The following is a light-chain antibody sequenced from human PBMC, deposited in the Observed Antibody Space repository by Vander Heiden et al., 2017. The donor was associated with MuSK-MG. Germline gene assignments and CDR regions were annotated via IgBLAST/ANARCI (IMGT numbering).Light chain of an antibody. Sequence: DIQMTQSPSSLSASVGDRVTITCRASQSISSYLNWYQQKPGKAPKLLIYAASSLQSGVPSTFSGSGSGTDFTLTIISLQPEDFATYYCHQSDSTPRTFGQGTKVEIK. CDR1: QSISSY. CDR2: AAS. J-gene: IGKJ1*01. V-gene: IGKV1-39*01. CDR3: HQSDSTPRT.